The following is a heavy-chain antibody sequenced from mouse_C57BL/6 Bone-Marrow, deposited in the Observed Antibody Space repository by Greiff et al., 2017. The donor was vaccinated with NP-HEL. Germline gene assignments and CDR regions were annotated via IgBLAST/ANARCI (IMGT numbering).Heavy chain of an antibody. J-gene: IGHJ1*03. D-gene: IGHD1-1*01. CDR3: ARDEYYGSSYFNWYFDV. V-gene: IGHV5-16*01. CDR1: GFTFSDYY. CDR2: INYDGSST. Sequence: EVKLMESEGGLVQPGSSMKLSCTASGFTFSDYYMAWVRQVPEKGLEWVANINYDGSSTYYLDSLKSRFIISRDNAKNILYLQMSSLKSEDTATYYCARDEYYGSSYFNWYFDVWGTGTTVTVSS.